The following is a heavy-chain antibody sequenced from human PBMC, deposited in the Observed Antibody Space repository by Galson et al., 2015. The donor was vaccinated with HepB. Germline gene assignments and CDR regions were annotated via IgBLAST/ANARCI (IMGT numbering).Heavy chain of an antibody. CDR2: IDHSGDT. J-gene: IGHJ4*02. CDR1: GGPLRGYY. CDR3: ARCGGRSFGYRYFDS. V-gene: IGHV4-34*01. Sequence: ETLSLTCAVYGGPLRGYYWSWIRQSPGKGPEWIGQIDHSGDTNYNPSLKSRVSISVDTSKNQYSLKVKSVTAADTGLYYCARCGGRSFGYRYFDSWGQGTPVTVSS. D-gene: IGHD5-18*01.